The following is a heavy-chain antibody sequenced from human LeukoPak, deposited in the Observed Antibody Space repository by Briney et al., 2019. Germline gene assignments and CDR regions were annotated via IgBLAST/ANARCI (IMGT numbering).Heavy chain of an antibody. D-gene: IGHD1-26*01. V-gene: IGHV3-30*02. CDR1: GFTFSSYA. J-gene: IGHJ6*03. CDR2: IRYDGSNK. Sequence: GGSLRLSCAASGFTFSSYAMSWVRQAPGKRLEWVAFIRYDGSNKYYTDSVKGRFTISRDNSKNTLYLQMNSLRAEDTAVYYCAKGRGWEASYYYYYMDVWGKGTTVTISS. CDR3: AKGRGWEASYYYYYMDV.